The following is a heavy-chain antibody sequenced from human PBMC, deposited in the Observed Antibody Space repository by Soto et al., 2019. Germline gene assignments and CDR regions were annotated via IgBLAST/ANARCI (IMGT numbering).Heavy chain of an antibody. Sequence: PGGSLRLSCAASGFTFSSYWMSWVRQAPGKGLEWVANIKQDGSEKYYVDSMKGRFTISRDNAKNSLYLQMNSLRAEDTAVYYCATISNWNDVDFDYWGQGTLVTVSS. CDR3: ATISNWNDVDFDY. D-gene: IGHD1-20*01. J-gene: IGHJ4*02. CDR2: IKQDGSEK. V-gene: IGHV3-7*01. CDR1: GFTFSSYW.